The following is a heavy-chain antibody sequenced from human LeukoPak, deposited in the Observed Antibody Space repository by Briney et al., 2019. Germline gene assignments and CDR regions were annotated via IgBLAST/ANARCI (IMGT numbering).Heavy chain of an antibody. D-gene: IGHD2-2*01. Sequence: SETLSLTCTVSGGSISSRTYYWGWIRQPPGKGLEWIGRSYYSGSTYYNPSLKSRVTISVDTSKNQFSLNLRSVTAADTAVYYCARLADCSSTRCHDYWGQGTLVTVSS. V-gene: IGHV4-39*01. CDR1: GGSISSRTYY. CDR2: SYYSGST. J-gene: IGHJ4*02. CDR3: ARLADCSSTRCHDY.